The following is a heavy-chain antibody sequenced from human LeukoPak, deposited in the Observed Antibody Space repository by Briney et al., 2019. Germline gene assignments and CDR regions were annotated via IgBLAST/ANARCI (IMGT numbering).Heavy chain of an antibody. V-gene: IGHV3-30-3*01. CDR1: GFTFSSYA. J-gene: IGHJ4*02. D-gene: IGHD2-2*01. Sequence: GGSLRLSCAASGFTFSSYAMHWVRQAPGKGLEWVAVISYDGSNKYYADSVKGRFTISRDNSKNTLYLQMNSLRAEDTAVHYCARDQKYCSSTSCYFVGDYWGQGTLVTVSS. CDR3: ARDQKYCSSTSCYFVGDY. CDR2: ISYDGSNK.